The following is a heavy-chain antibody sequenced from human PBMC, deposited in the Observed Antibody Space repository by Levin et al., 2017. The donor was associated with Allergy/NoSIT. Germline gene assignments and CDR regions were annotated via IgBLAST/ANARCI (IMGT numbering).Heavy chain of an antibody. CDR2: IYPDDSNS. J-gene: IGHJ3*02. CDR3: ARLRAASLVRGVIMGVDAFDI. V-gene: IGHV5-51*01. D-gene: IGHD3-10*01. CDR1: GYSFSNYW. Sequence: VASVKVSCKASGYSFSNYWIGWVRQMPGKGLEWMGIIYPDDSNSKYSPSFQGQVTISADKSISTAYLQWGSLQASDTAMYYCARLRAASLVRGVIMGVDAFDIWGQGTMVTIFS.